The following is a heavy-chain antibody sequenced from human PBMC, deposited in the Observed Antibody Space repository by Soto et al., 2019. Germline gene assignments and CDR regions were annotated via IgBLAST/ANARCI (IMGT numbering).Heavy chain of an antibody. D-gene: IGHD3-16*02. CDR2: IKYSGST. CDR3: ARGGEKGYIY. V-gene: IGHV4-34*01. J-gene: IGHJ4*02. CDR1: GGSFSGYY. Sequence: QVQLPQWGAGLLKPSETLSLTCAVYGGSFSGYYWSWIRQPPGKGLEWIGEIKYSGSTKYNPSIKNRVTISVDTSKNQFSLKLSSVTAADTAVYYCARGGEKGYIYWGQGSLVTVSS.